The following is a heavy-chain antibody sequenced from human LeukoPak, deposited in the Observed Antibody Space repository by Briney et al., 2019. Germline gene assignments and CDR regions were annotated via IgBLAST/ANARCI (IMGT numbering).Heavy chain of an antibody. D-gene: IGHD1-14*01. V-gene: IGHV3-33*01. CDR2: IWYDGSNK. CDR1: GFTLSSYG. Sequence: GGSLRLSCAASGFTLSSYGMHWVRQAPGKGLEWVAVIWYDGSNKYYADSVKGRFTISRDNSKNTLYLQMNSLRAEDTAVHYCAIETGDYWGQGTLVTVSS. CDR3: AIETGDY. J-gene: IGHJ4*02.